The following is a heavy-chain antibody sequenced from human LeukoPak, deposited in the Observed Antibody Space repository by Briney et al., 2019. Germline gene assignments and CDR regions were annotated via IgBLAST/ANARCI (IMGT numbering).Heavy chain of an antibody. Sequence: GGSLRLSCVGSGFTLSDNWMTWVRLAPGWGLEWVANIKHDGSEKNYVDSVKGRFTISRGNARNSVYLQMDRLRAEDTAVYYCARARYLNSWGQGTLVTVSS. CDR2: IKHDGSEK. CDR3: ARARYLNS. J-gene: IGHJ4*02. D-gene: IGHD2-15*01. CDR1: GFTLSDNW. V-gene: IGHV3-7*01.